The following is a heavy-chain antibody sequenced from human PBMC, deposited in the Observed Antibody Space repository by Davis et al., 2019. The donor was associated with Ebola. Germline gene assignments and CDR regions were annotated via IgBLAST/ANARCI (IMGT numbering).Heavy chain of an antibody. D-gene: IGHD1-7*01. Sequence: ASVKVSCKASGYTFTSYYMHWVRQAPGQGLEWMGIINPSGGSTSYAQKFQGRVTITRDTSASTAYMELSSLRSEDTAVYYCARGLELLYWFDPWGQGTLVTVSS. V-gene: IGHV1-46*01. CDR3: ARGLELLYWFDP. CDR2: INPSGGST. CDR1: GYTFTSYY. J-gene: IGHJ5*02.